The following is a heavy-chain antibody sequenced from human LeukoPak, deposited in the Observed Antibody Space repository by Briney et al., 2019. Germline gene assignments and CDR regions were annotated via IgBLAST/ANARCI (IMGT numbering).Heavy chain of an antibody. V-gene: IGHV3-33*08. CDR3: ARDPPMYYYDEPGSRDAFDI. J-gene: IGHJ3*02. CDR1: GFTFSSYP. CDR2: IWYDGSNK. D-gene: IGHD3-22*01. Sequence: GGSLRLSCAASGFTFSSYPMSWVRQAPGKGLEWVAVIWYDGSNKYYAESVKGRFTISRDNSKNTLHLQMNSLRAEDTAVYYCARDPPMYYYDEPGSRDAFDIWGQGTMVTVSS.